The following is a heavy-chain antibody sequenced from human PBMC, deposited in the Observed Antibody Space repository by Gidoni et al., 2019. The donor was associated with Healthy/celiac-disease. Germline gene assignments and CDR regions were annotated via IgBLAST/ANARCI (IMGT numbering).Heavy chain of an antibody. CDR1: GGSISSYY. CDR2: IYYSGST. CDR3: ARGARYCSSTSCYSWFDP. D-gene: IGHD2-2*02. Sequence: QVQLQESGPGLVKPSATLSLTCTVSGGSISSYYWSWIRQPPGKGLEWIGYIYYSGSTNYNPSLKSRVTISVDTSKNQFSLKLSSVTAADTAVYYCARGARYCSSTSCYSWFDPWGQGTLVTVSS. J-gene: IGHJ5*02. V-gene: IGHV4-59*01.